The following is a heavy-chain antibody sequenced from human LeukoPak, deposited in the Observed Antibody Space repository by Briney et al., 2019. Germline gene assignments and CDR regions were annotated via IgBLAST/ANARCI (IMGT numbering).Heavy chain of an antibody. CDR2: ITSRGTTI. D-gene: IGHD3-16*01. CDR3: ARGGINYGFDY. Sequence: GGSLRLSCAASGFTFNTYTMNWVRQAPGKGLEWLSYITSRGTTIYYADSVRGRFTISRDNAKNSLFLQMNSLRAEDTAVYYCARGGINYGFDYWGQGNLVTASS. J-gene: IGHJ4*02. V-gene: IGHV3-48*01. CDR1: GFTFNTYT.